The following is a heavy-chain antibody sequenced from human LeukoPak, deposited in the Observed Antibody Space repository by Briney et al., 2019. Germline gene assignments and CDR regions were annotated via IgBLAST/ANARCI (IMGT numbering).Heavy chain of an antibody. Sequence: SVKVSCKASGGTFSSYAIGWVRQAPGQGLEWMGRIIPILGIANYAQKFQGRVTITADKSTSTAYMELSSLRSEDTAVYYCARGLRWDDSSGYWGQGTLVTVSS. D-gene: IGHD3-22*01. CDR1: GGTFSSYA. CDR3: ARGLRWDDSSGY. V-gene: IGHV1-69*04. J-gene: IGHJ4*02. CDR2: IIPILGIA.